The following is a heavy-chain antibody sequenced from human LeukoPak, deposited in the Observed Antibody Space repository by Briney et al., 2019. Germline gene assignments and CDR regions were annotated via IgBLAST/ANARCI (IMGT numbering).Heavy chain of an antibody. CDR3: ARDAPQLGGL. Sequence: SETLSLTCTVSGDSINTYSSYYWSWIRQPPGKGLEWIGSIYHSGSTYYNPSLKSRVTISVDTSKNQFSLKLSSVPAADPAVYYCARDAPQLGGLWGQGPLVTVSS. CDR2: IYHSGST. D-gene: IGHD5-18*01. V-gene: IGHV4-38-2*02. J-gene: IGHJ4*02. CDR1: GDSINTYSSYY.